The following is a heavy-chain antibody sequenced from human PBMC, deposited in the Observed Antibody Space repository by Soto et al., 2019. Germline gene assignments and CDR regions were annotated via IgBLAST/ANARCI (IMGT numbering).Heavy chain of an antibody. Sequence: LRLSCAASGFTFSSYAMSWVRQAPGKGLEWVSAISGSGGSTYYADSVKGRFTISRDNSKNTLYLQMNSLRAEDTAVYYCAKKLELAGRYYGMDVWGQGTTVTVSS. J-gene: IGHJ6*02. CDR1: GFTFSSYA. D-gene: IGHD1-7*01. CDR2: ISGSGGST. CDR3: AKKLELAGRYYGMDV. V-gene: IGHV3-23*01.